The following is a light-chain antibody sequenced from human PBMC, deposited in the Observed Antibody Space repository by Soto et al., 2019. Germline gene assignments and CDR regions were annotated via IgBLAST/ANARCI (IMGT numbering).Light chain of an antibody. Sequence: ELGMAQSPAPLSVSPGERATLSCRARQSGSSNLAWYQQKPAQAPRPLIYGAPTRATGIPARFSGSGSGTEFTLTTSSLQSEDFAFYYCKQYNNWPPWTFGQGTKV. CDR2: GAP. V-gene: IGKV3-15*01. CDR3: KQYNNWPPWT. CDR1: QSGSSN. J-gene: IGKJ1*01.